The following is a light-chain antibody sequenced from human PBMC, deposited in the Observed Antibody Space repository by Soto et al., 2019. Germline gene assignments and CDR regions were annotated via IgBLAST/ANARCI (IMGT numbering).Light chain of an antibody. CDR2: DAS. Sequence: EIVLTQSPATLSLSPGERATLSCRASQSVSGNLAWYQQKPGQAPRLLIYDASNRATGIPARFSGSGSGTDFTLTISSLEPEDFAVYFCQQRGNWPLYTFGQGTKLEIK. CDR3: QQRGNWPLYT. CDR1: QSVSGN. J-gene: IGKJ2*01. V-gene: IGKV3-11*01.